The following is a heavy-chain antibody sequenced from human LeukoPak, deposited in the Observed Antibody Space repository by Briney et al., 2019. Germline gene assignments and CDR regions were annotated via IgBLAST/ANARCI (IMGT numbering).Heavy chain of an antibody. Sequence: PGGSLRLSCAASGFTFSSYGMHWVRQAPGKGLEWVAVISYDGSNKYYADSVKGRFTISRDNSKNTLYLQMNSLRAEDTAVYYCAKEGSYRDYFKIDYWGQGTLVTVSS. CDR3: AKEGSYRDYFKIDY. V-gene: IGHV3-30*18. CDR2: ISYDGSNK. D-gene: IGHD4-17*01. CDR1: GFTFSSYG. J-gene: IGHJ4*02.